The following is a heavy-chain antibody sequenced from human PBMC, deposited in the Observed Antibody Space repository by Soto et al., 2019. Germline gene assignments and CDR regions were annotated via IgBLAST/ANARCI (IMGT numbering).Heavy chain of an antibody. CDR3: ARQGFGQLHGLVDV. D-gene: IGHD3-10*01. J-gene: IGHJ6*02. CDR1: GGSITSHY. V-gene: IGHV4-59*08. CDR2: IHHSGST. Sequence: QVQLQESGPGLVKPSETLSLTCSVSGGSITSHYCSWFRQLPGKGLEWIGYIHHSGSTSYNPSLKSRLTMXVXSXXTQLSVKVSSVTAADTALYFCARQGFGQLHGLVDVWGPGTTVTVS.